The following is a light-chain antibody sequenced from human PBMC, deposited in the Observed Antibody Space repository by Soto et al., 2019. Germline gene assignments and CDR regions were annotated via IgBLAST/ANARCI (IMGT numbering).Light chain of an antibody. J-gene: IGKJ1*01. CDR3: QQYNNWPRT. CDR1: QSVTNN. Sequence: EIVMTQSPDTLSVSPGKRATLSCRASQSVTNNLAWYQQKPGQAPRLLIYGASTRTIAIPARFSGSGSGTDFTLTISSLQSEDFAVYYCQQYNNWPRTFGPGPKVDIK. CDR2: GAS. V-gene: IGKV3-15*01.